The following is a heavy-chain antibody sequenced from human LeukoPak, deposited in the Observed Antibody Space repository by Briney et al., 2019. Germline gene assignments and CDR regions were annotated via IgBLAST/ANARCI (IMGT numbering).Heavy chain of an antibody. D-gene: IGHD3-10*01. Sequence: GRSLRLSCAASGFTFSSYAMHWVRQAPGKGLEWVAVISYDGSNKYYADSVKGRFTISRDNSKNTLYLQMNSLRAEDTAVYYCASPHWGLWFGELWYFDYWGQGTLVTVSS. CDR2: ISYDGSNK. J-gene: IGHJ4*02. V-gene: IGHV3-30-3*01. CDR1: GFTFSSYA. CDR3: ASPHWGLWFGELWYFDY.